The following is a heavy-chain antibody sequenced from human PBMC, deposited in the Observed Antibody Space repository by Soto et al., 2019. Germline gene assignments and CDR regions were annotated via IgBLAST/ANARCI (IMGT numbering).Heavy chain of an antibody. CDR1: GFTFSSYA. Sequence: ESGGGVVQPGRSLRLSCTASGFTFSSYAVHWVRQAPGKGLEWVAVISYDGSHKYYADSVKGRFTISRDNSNNMVYVQMDNVRADDTAVYYCARQQGGSLSSLYFDYWGQGTLVTVSS. CDR3: ARQQGGSLSSLYFDY. D-gene: IGHD2-15*01. CDR2: ISYDGSHK. V-gene: IGHV3-30-3*01. J-gene: IGHJ4*02.